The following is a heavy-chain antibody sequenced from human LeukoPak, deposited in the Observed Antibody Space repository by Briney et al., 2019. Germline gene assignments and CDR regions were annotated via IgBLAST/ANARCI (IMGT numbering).Heavy chain of an antibody. CDR2: ISAYNGNT. V-gene: IGHV1-18*01. Sequence: ASVKVSCKASGYTFTSYGISWVRQAPGQGLEWMGWISAYNGNTNYAQKLQGRVTMTTDTSTSTAYMELRSLRSDDTAVYYCARGPTYYYDNSGQFDYWGQGTLVTVSS. CDR1: GYTFTSYG. J-gene: IGHJ4*02. D-gene: IGHD3-22*01. CDR3: ARGPTYYYDNSGQFDY.